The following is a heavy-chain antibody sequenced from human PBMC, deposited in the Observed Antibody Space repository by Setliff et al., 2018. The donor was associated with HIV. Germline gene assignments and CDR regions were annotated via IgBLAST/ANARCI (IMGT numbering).Heavy chain of an antibody. J-gene: IGHJ6*02. V-gene: IGHV4-34*01. Sequence: SETLSLTCAVYGGSFSGYCWSWIRQPPGKGLEWIGEIQHSGRINYNPSLRSRVTTSVDTSKNQFSLRLRSVTAADTAVYYCAREDYYYYGMDVWGQGTTVTVSS. CDR2: IQHSGRI. CDR3: AREDYYYYGMDV. CDR1: GGSFSGYC.